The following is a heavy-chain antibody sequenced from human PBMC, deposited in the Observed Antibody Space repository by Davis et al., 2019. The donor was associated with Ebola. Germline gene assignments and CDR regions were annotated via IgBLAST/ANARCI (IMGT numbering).Heavy chain of an antibody. CDR1: GGSISSSNW. CDR2: IYHSGST. Sequence: GSLRLSCAVSGGSISSSNWWSWVRQPPGKGLEWIGEIYHSGSTNYNPSLKSRVTISVDKSKNQFSLKLSSVTAADTAVYYCAREGYSSSRDYYYGMDVWGKGTTVTVSS. CDR3: AREGYSSSRDYYYGMDV. V-gene: IGHV4-4*02. J-gene: IGHJ6*04. D-gene: IGHD6-6*01.